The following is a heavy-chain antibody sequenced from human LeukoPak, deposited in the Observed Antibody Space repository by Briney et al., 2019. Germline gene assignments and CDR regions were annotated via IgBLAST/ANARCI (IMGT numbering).Heavy chain of an antibody. CDR1: GFTFSSYA. CDR2: VNHSGST. CDR3: ARGSHLDY. J-gene: IGHJ4*02. Sequence: PGGSLRLSCAASGFTFSSYAMSWVRQAPGKGLECIEEVNHSGSTNYNSSLKSRLTISIDRSKNQFSLKLSSVTAADTAVYYCARGSHLDYWGQGTLVTVSS. V-gene: IGHV4-34*01.